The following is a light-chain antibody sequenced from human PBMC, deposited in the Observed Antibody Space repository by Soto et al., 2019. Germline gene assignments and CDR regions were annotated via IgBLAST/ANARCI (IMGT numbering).Light chain of an antibody. CDR1: QSISTW. J-gene: IGKJ1*01. CDR2: KAS. CDR3: QQYNTFPWT. V-gene: IGKV1-5*03. Sequence: DIQMTQSPSTLSASVGDRVTITCRASQSISTWLAWYQQKPGKAPKLLIYKASSVKSGVPSRFSGSGSGTEFILTINSLQPDDFATYYCQQYNTFPWTFGQGPRWIS.